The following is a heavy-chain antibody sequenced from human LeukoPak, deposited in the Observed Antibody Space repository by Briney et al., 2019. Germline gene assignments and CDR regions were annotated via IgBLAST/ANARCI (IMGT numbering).Heavy chain of an antibody. Sequence: SETLSLTCTVSGGSISSSSYYWGWIRQPPGKGLEWIVSIYYSGSTYYNPSLKSRVTISVDTSKNQFSLKLSSVTAADTAVYYCARQTLRLTDAFDIWGQGTMVTVSS. CDR1: GGSISSSSYY. CDR3: ARQTLRLTDAFDI. CDR2: IYYSGST. J-gene: IGHJ3*02. D-gene: IGHD4/OR15-4a*01. V-gene: IGHV4-39*01.